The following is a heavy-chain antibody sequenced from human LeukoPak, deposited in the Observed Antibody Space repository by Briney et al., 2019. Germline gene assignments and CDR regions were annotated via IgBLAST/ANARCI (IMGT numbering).Heavy chain of an antibody. CDR3: AREYDSSGYYLPYFDY. CDR1: GFTFDNYA. V-gene: IGHV3-9*01. CDR2: ISWDSGSI. J-gene: IGHJ4*02. D-gene: IGHD3-22*01. Sequence: PGGSLRLSCAASGFTFDNYAMQWVRQAPGKGLEWVSGISWDSGSIGYVDSVKGRFTISRDNAKNSLYLQMNSLRAEDTAVYYCAREYDSSGYYLPYFDYWGQGTLVTVSS.